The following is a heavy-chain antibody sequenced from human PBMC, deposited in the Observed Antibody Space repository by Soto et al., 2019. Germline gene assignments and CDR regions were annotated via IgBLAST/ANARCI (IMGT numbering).Heavy chain of an antibody. CDR3: AKYRSSTSCYAFDY. J-gene: IGHJ4*01. Sequence: EVQLMESGGGLVQPGGSLRLSCAASGFTFSSYAMSWVRQAPGKGLEWVSAINSRGGSTYYADSVKGRFTISRDSSKNTLYLQMNSLRAEDTAVYYCAKYRSSTSCYAFDYWGHASLVTVSS. CDR1: GFTFSSYA. V-gene: IGHV3-23*01. D-gene: IGHD2-2*01. CDR2: INSRGGST.